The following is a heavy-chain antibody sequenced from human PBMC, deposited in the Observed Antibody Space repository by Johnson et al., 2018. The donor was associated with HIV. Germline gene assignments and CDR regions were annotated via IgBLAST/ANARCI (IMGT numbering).Heavy chain of an antibody. V-gene: IGHV3-9*01. CDR3: AKDTLLESGFDI. Sequence: QLVESGGGLVQPGRSLRLSCAASGFTFDDYAMHWVRQAPGKGLEWVSGISWNSGSIGYADSVKGRFTISRDNAKNSLYLQMNSLRAEDTALYYCAKDTLLESGFDIWGQGTMVTVSS. J-gene: IGHJ3*02. CDR2: ISWNSGSI. D-gene: IGHD3-3*02. CDR1: GFTFDDYA.